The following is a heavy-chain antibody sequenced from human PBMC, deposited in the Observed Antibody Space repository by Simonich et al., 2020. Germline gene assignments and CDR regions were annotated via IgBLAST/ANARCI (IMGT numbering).Heavy chain of an antibody. Sequence: EVQLLESGGGLVQPGGSLRLSCAASGFTFSSYAMSWVRQAPGKGLEGVTASSGSGGRTYYADSVKGRFTISRDNSKNTLYLQMNSLRAEDTAVYYCAKEESYSSTSCYDAFDIWGQGTMVTVSS. J-gene: IGHJ3*02. D-gene: IGHD2-2*01. V-gene: IGHV3-23*01. CDR3: AKEESYSSTSCYDAFDI. CDR1: GFTFSSYA. CDR2: SSGSGGRT.